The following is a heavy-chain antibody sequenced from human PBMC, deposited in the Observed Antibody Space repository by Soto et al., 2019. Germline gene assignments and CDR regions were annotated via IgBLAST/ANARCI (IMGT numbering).Heavy chain of an antibody. V-gene: IGHV4-4*02. J-gene: IGHJ3*02. CDR1: GGSISSSHW. CDR3: VRPQYFGEDGAFNI. Sequence: QVHLQESGPGLVNPSGTLTLTCAVSGGSISSSHWWGWVRQAPGKGLEWIGEIYHSGSTNYNPSLKSRITMSVDKSKNQFSVNLSSVTAADTAVYYCVRPQYFGEDGAFNIWGQGTVVTVSS. D-gene: IGHD3-10*01. CDR2: IYHSGST.